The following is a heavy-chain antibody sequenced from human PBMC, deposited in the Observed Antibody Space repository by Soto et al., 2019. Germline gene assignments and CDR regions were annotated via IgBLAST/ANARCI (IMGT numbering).Heavy chain of an antibody. V-gene: IGHV1-69*01. D-gene: IGHD3-22*01. CDR2: IIPIFGTA. CDR1: GGTFSSYA. CDR3: ARGRWYYDSSGYPIDY. Sequence: QVQLVQSGAEGKKPGSSVKVSCKASGGTFSSYAISWVRQAPGQGLEWMGGIIPIFGTANYAQKFQGRVTITADESTSTAYMELSSLRSEDTAMYYCARGRWYYDSSGYPIDYWGQGTLVTVSS. J-gene: IGHJ4*02.